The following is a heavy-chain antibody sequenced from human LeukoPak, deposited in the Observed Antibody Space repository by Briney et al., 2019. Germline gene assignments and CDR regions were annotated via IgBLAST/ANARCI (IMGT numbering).Heavy chain of an antibody. CDR2: ISGSGAST. V-gene: IGHV3-23*01. J-gene: IGHJ4*02. D-gene: IGHD3-22*01. CDR3: AKGLVVVTITGYVDY. Sequence: GSLRLSCAASGFTFSSSAMIWVRQAPGKGLEWVSAISGSGASTYYADSVKGRFTISRDNSMNTLYLQMSSLRAEDTAVYYCAKGLVVVTITGYVDYWGQGTLVTVSS. CDR1: GFTFSSSA.